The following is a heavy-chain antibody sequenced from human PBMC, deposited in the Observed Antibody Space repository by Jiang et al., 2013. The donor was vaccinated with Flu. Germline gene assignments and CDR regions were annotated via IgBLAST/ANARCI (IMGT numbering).Heavy chain of an antibody. V-gene: IGHV1-69*01. Sequence: AEVKKPGSSVEVTCKASGGTFSNSVLGWVRQAPGQGLEWMGAIIPTYTRLNYAHKFQGRVTITADESSNTAYMSLTGLTSDDTAIYYCARGGLIAASGYEYWGQGTLVTVSS. CDR3: ARGGLIAASGYEY. CDR2: IIPTYTRL. J-gene: IGHJ4*02. CDR1: GGTFSNSV. D-gene: IGHD3-22*01.